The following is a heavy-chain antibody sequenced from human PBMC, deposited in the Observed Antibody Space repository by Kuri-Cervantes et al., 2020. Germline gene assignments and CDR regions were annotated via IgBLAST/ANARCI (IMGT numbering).Heavy chain of an antibody. CDR1: GFTFSYFW. CDR3: VKDVAT. J-gene: IGHJ5*02. Sequence: GESLKISCTASGFTFSYFWMHWVRQAPGKGLVWVSRIDNDGNNIAYADSVKGRFTISRDNAKNTLYLQMNSLRAEDAAVYYCVKDVATWGQGTLVTVSS. V-gene: IGHV3-74*01. D-gene: IGHD2-21*01. CDR2: IDNDGNNI.